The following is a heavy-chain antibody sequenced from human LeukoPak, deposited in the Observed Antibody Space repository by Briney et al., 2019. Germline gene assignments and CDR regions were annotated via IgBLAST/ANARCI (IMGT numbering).Heavy chain of an antibody. CDR3: AVRRDIVATFAFDY. CDR1: GYTFTSYG. J-gene: IGHJ4*02. CDR2: ISLYNGNT. D-gene: IGHD5-12*01. V-gene: IGHV1-18*01. Sequence: ASMKVSCKASGYTFTSYGISWVRQAPGQGLEWMGWISLYNGNTNYAQKLQGRVTMTTDTSTSTAYMELRSLRADDTAVYYCAVRRDIVATFAFDYWGQGTLVTVSS.